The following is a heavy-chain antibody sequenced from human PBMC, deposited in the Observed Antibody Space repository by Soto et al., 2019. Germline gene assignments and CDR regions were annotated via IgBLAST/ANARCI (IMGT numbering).Heavy chain of an antibody. Sequence: PSETLSLTCTVSGGSISSGPSYWGWVRQAPGKGLEWVSSISSSSSYIYYADSVKGRFTISRDNAKNSLYLQMNSLRAEDTAVYYCARDGGRITIFGVDYAYYYYGMDVWGQGTTVTVSS. CDR3: ARDGGRITIFGVDYAYYYYGMDV. J-gene: IGHJ6*02. D-gene: IGHD3-3*01. CDR2: ISSSSSYI. CDR1: GGSISSGPSY. V-gene: IGHV3-21*01.